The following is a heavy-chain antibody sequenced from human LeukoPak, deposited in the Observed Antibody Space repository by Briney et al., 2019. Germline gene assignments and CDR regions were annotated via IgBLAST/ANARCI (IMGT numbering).Heavy chain of an antibody. D-gene: IGHD3-10*01. V-gene: IGHV3-23*01. Sequence: GGSLRLSCPASGFTFRSYAMSWVRQAPGKGPEWVSSISGSGGSTYYADSVKGRFTVSRDNSKNTLSLQMNSLRAEDTAVYDCATLWFGELGLYWGQARLVSVSA. CDR1: GFTFRSYA. CDR2: ISGSGGST. CDR3: ATLWFGELGLY. J-gene: IGHJ4*02.